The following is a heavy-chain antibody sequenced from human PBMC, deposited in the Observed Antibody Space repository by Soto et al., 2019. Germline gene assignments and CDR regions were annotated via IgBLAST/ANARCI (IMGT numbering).Heavy chain of an antibody. J-gene: IGHJ6*02. CDR1: GYTFTRYA. CDR3: ARDPIDYDFWSGYSHYGMDV. CDR2: INAGNGNT. D-gene: IGHD3-3*01. Sequence: QVQLVQSGAEEKKPGASVKVSCKASGYTFTRYAMHWVRQAPGQRLEWMGWINAGNGNTKYSQKFQGRVTITRDTSASTAYMELSSLRAEDTAVYYCARDPIDYDFWSGYSHYGMDVWGQGTTVTVSS. V-gene: IGHV1-3*05.